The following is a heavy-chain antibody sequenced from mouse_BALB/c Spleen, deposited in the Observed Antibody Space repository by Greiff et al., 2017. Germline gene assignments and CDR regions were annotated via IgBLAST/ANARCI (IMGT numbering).Heavy chain of an antibody. CDR3: ARPITTVEEGFAY. CDR2: IWAGGST. CDR1: GFSLTSYG. Sequence: VQVVESGPGLVAPSQCLSISCTVSGFSLTSYGVHWVRQPPGKGLEWLGVIWAGGSTNYNSALMSRLSISKDNSKSQVFLKMNSLQTDDTAMYYCARPITTVEEGFAYWGQGTLVTVSA. J-gene: IGHJ3*01. V-gene: IGHV2-9*02. D-gene: IGHD1-1*01.